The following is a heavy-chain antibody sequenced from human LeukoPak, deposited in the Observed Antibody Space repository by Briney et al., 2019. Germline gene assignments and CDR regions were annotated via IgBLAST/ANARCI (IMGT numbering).Heavy chain of an antibody. CDR2: ISSDSSHI. J-gene: IGHJ4*02. CDR1: GFTISTYG. V-gene: IGHV3-48*02. CDR3: AEDLISGYNYGPFDC. D-gene: IGHD5-18*01. Sequence: KPGGSLRLSCAASGFTISTYGMNWVRQAPGKGLEWVSYISSDSSHIYYADSVKSRFTISRDIAKNSLYLQMNSLRDEDTAVYYCAEDLISGYNYGPFDCWGQGTLVTVSS.